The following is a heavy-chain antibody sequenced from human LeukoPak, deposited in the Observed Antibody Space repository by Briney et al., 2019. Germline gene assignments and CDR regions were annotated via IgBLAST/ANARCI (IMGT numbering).Heavy chain of an antibody. CDR2: ISSGSNYI. CDR1: GFTFSSYS. CDR3: ARAYCSSTRCYPYYFDY. V-gene: IGHV3-21*01. Sequence: PGGSLRLSCAASGFTFSSYSMNWVRQAPGRGLEWVSSISSGSNYIYYADSVKGRFTISRGNAKNSLYLQMNSLRAEDTAVYYCARAYCSSTRCYPYYFDYWGQGTLVTVSS. D-gene: IGHD2-2*01. J-gene: IGHJ4*02.